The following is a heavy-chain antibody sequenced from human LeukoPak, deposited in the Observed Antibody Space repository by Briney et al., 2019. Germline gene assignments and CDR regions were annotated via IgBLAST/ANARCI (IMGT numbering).Heavy chain of an antibody. V-gene: IGHV3-15*01. D-gene: IGHD3-22*01. CDR1: GFTFSNAW. CDR2: IKSKTDGGTT. CDR3: TTSGLYDSSGYYPYYFDY. J-gene: IGHJ4*02. Sequence: GGSLRLSCAASGFTFSNAWMSWVRQAPGEGLEWVGRIKSKTDGGTTDYAAPVKGRFTISRDDSKNTLYLQMNSLKTEDTAVYYCTTSGLYDSSGYYPYYFDYWGQGTLVTVSS.